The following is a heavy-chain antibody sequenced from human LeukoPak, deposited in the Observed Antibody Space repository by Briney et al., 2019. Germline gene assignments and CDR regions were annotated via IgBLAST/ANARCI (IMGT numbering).Heavy chain of an antibody. CDR3: ARGDSGWQFDY. J-gene: IGHJ4*02. CDR2: ISPAGGTT. V-gene: IGHV3-23*01. Sequence: PGGSLRLSCAVSGFTFSSEAMGWVRQLPGGGLEWVSTISPAGGTTYYAESMKGRFTISRDNSKSTLYLQMNSLRSDDTAVYYCARGDSGWQFDYWGQGTLVTVSS. D-gene: IGHD6-19*01. CDR1: GFTFSSEA.